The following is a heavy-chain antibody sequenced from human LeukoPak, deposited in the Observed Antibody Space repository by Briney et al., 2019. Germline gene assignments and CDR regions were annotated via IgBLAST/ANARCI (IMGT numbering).Heavy chain of an antibody. CDR3: ARCTASCYANAFDV. CDR2: INGGGDAT. J-gene: IGHJ3*01. V-gene: IGHV3-23*01. CDR1: GFTFNNNA. Sequence: GGSPRLSCATSGFTFNNNAMSWVRQAPGKRLEWVSAINGGGDATEYADSVKGRFTISRDNSKNTLYLQMNSLRPEDTAVYYCARCTASCYANAFDVWGQGTLLTVSS. D-gene: IGHD2-2*01.